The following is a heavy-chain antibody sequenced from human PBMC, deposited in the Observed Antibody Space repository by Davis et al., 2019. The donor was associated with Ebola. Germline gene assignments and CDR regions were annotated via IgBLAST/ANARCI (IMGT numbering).Heavy chain of an antibody. CDR1: GGTFSSYA. CDR2: IIPIFGTV. CDR3: ASTTNWGTLFYYYYGMDV. V-gene: IGHV1-69*06. Sequence: SVKVSCKASGGTFSSYAISWVRQAPGQGLEWMGGIIPIFGTVNYAQKFQGRVTITADKSTSTAYMELSSLRSEDTAVYYCASTTNWGTLFYYYYGMDVWGQGTTVTVSS. D-gene: IGHD7-27*01. J-gene: IGHJ6*02.